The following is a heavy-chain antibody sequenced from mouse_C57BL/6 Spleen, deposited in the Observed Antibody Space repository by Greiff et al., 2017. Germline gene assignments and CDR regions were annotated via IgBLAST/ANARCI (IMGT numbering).Heavy chain of an antibody. J-gene: IGHJ2*01. D-gene: IGHD1-2*01. Sequence: QVQLQQSGAELARPGASVTMSCKASGYTFTSYTMHWVKQRPGQGLAWIGYINPSSGYTKYNQKFKDKATLTADKSSSTAYMQLSSLTSEDSAVYYCARPTAFDDWGQGTTLTVSS. CDR2: INPSSGYT. V-gene: IGHV1-4*01. CDR3: ARPTAFDD. CDR1: GYTFTSYT.